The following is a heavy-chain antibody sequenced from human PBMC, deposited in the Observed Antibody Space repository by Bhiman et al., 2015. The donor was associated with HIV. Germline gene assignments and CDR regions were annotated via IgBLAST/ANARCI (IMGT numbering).Heavy chain of an antibody. CDR1: GFTFSSYA. Sequence: QVQLVESGGGVVQPGKSLRLSCAASGFTFSSYAIHWVRQAPGKGLEWVSVISYDGSSKYYADSVKGRFTISRDNSKNTLYLQMNSLRTEDTAVYYCARGAGNSRYHWNYWGQGTLVTVSS. J-gene: IGHJ4*02. V-gene: IGHV3-30*04. CDR3: ARGAGNSRYHWNY. D-gene: IGHD1-1*01. CDR2: ISYDGSSK.